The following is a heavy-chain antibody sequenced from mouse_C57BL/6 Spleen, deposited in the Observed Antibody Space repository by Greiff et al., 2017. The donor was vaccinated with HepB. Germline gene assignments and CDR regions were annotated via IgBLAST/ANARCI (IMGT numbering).Heavy chain of an antibody. D-gene: IGHD2-4*01. V-gene: IGHV1-55*01. Sequence: QVQLQQSGAELVKPGASVKMSCKASGYTFTSYWITWVKQRPGQGLEWIGDIYPGSGSTNYNEKFKSKATLTVDTSSSTAYMQLSSLTSEDSAVYYCARGGYDYDPFAYWGQGTLVTVSA. CDR1: GYTFTSYW. CDR3: ARGGYDYDPFAY. J-gene: IGHJ3*01. CDR2: IYPGSGST.